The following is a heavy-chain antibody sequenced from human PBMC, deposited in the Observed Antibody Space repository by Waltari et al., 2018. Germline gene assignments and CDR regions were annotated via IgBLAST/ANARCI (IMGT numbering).Heavy chain of an antibody. CDR2: INHSGST. CDR3: ARARGSTSLYSYYSYYMDV. J-gene: IGHJ6*03. Sequence: QVQLQQWGAGLLKPSETLSLTCAVYGGSFSGYYWSWIRQPPGKGLEWIGEINHSGSTNYNPSLKSRVTISVDTSKNQFSLKLSSVTAADTAVYYCARARGSTSLYSYYSYYMDVWGKGTTVTVSS. V-gene: IGHV4-34*01. D-gene: IGHD2-2*01. CDR1: GGSFSGYY.